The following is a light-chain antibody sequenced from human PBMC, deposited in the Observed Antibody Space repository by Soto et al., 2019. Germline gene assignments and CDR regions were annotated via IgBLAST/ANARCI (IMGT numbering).Light chain of an antibody. Sequence: QSVLTQPPSASGTPGQRVTISCSGSSSNIGSNTVNWYQQVPGMAPKLLIYTKNQRPSGVPDRFSGSKSGTSASLAISGLQSNDEADYYCAAWDDSLNGVVFGGGTKLTVL. J-gene: IGLJ2*01. V-gene: IGLV1-44*01. CDR1: SSNIGSNT. CDR2: TKN. CDR3: AAWDDSLNGVV.